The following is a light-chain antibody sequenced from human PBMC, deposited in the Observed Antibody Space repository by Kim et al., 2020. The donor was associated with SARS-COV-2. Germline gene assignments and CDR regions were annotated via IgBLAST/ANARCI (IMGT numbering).Light chain of an antibody. CDR1: GSNIGANYD. V-gene: IGLV1-40*01. CDR3: QSYDSSLSGVV. CDR2: NND. J-gene: IGLJ2*01. Sequence: QSVLTQPPSVSGAPGQRVTISCTGSGSNIGANYDVHWYQQLPGTAPKFLIYNNDIRPSGVPDRFSGSKSGTSASLAITGLQAEDEADYYCQSYDSSLSGVVFGGGTKLTVL.